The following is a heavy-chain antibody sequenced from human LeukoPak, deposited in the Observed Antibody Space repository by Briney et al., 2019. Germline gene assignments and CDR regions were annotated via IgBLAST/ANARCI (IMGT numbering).Heavy chain of an antibody. D-gene: IGHD6-13*01. CDR1: GYSFTSYW. V-gene: IGHV5-51*01. Sequence: RGESLKISCKGSGYSFTSYWIGWVRQMPGKGLGWVGIIYPGASDTRYSPSFQGQVTISADKSISTAYLQWSSLKASDTAMYYCARLRAAAVIYYWGQGTLVTVSS. CDR3: ARLRAAAVIYY. CDR2: IYPGASDT. J-gene: IGHJ4*02.